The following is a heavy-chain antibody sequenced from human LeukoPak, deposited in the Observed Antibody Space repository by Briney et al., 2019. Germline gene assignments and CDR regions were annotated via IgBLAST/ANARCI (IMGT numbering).Heavy chain of an antibody. CDR1: GYTFTSYG. CDR2: ISAYNGNT. Sequence: GASVKVSCKASGYTFTSYGISWVRQAPGQGLEWMGWISAYNGNTNYAQKLQGRVTMTTDTSTSTAYMELRSLRAEDTAVYYCAKDKGYESEYFQHWGQGTLVTVSS. J-gene: IGHJ1*01. D-gene: IGHD1-1*01. V-gene: IGHV1-18*01. CDR3: AKDKGYESEYFQH.